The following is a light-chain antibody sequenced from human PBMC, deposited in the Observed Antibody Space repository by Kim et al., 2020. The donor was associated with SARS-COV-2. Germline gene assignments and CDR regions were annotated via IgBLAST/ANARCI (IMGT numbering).Light chain of an antibody. CDR3: QQYSNWPPLT. J-gene: IGKJ4*01. Sequence: PGEGVTLSGRASQNVGNNLAWYQQKPGQAPRLLIYGASTRAAGIPARFSGSGSGTEFTLTISSLQSEDFAVYYCQQYSNWPPLTFGGGTKVDIK. CDR2: GAS. CDR1: QNVGNN. V-gene: IGKV3-15*01.